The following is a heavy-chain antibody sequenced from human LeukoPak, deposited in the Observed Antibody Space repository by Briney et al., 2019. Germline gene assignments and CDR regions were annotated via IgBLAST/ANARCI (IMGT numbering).Heavy chain of an antibody. Sequence: PGGSLRLSCAASGFTLSDQYMDWVRQAPGKGLEWIGRSRNKANSHTTEYAASVKGRFTISRDDSGNLMYLQMNSPKIEDTAVYFCTRDGGERGNSAFDIWGQGTEVTVSS. D-gene: IGHD3-16*01. CDR1: GFTLSDQY. J-gene: IGHJ3*02. V-gene: IGHV3-72*01. CDR2: SRNKANSHTT. CDR3: TRDGGERGNSAFDI.